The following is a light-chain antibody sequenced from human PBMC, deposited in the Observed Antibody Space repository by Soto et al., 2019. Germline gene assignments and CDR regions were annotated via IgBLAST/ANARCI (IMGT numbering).Light chain of an antibody. V-gene: IGLV2-14*01. CDR1: VSDIGAYNY. J-gene: IGLJ1*01. CDR3: SSFTTSYFYV. Sequence: QSALTQPASVSGSPGQSITIYCTGSVSDIGAYNYVSWYQQHPGKAPKLLIHGVTRRPSGVSSRFSASKSAYTASLTISGLQAEDEANYYCSSFTTSYFYVFGPGTKLTVL. CDR2: GVT.